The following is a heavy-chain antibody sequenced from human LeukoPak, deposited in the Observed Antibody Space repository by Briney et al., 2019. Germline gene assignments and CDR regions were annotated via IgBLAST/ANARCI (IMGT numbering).Heavy chain of an antibody. J-gene: IGHJ4*02. D-gene: IGHD4-17*01. CDR1: GFTVNTYD. CDR2: FGISGTI. CDR3: AGYGVYPY. V-gene: IGHV3-48*01. Sequence: GSLRLSCAASGFTVNTYDMHWVRKAPGEGPEWIAYFGISGTIYYADSVRGRFTISRDNAKNSLFLQMNSLRVDDTAIYYCAGYGVYPYWGQGTPVTVSS.